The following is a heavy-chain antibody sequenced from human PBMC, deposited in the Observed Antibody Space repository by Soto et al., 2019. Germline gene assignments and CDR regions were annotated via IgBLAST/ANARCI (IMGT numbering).Heavy chain of an antibody. CDR1: GGSFSGYY. CDR2: INHSGST. J-gene: IGHJ4*02. Sequence: SETLSLTCAVYGGSFSGYYWSWIRQPPGKGLEWIGEINHSGSTNYNPSLKSRVTISVDTSKNQFSLKLSSVTAADTAVYYCARGKGDYWGQGALVTVSS. CDR3: ARGKGDY. V-gene: IGHV4-34*01.